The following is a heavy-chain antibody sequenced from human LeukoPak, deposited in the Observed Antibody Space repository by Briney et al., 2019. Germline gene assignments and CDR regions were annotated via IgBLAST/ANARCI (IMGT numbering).Heavy chain of an antibody. Sequence: ASVKVSCKASGGTFSSYAISWVRQAPGQGLEWMGWISAYNGNTNYAQKVQGRVTMTTDTSTSTAYMELRSLRSDDTAVYYCAREGIAASGTHPDYWGQGTLVTVSS. CDR3: AREGIAASGTHPDY. D-gene: IGHD6-13*01. V-gene: IGHV1-18*01. CDR2: ISAYNGNT. CDR1: GGTFSSYA. J-gene: IGHJ4*02.